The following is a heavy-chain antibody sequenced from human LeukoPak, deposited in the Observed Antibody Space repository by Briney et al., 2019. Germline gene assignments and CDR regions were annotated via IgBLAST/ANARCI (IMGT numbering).Heavy chain of an antibody. CDR1: GYTFTSYG. Sequence: ASVKVSCKASGYTFTSYGISWVRQAPGQGLEWMGWISAYNGNTNYAQKFQGRVTMTRDTSISTAYMELSRLRSDDTAVYYCARDYKRWLQAHLFDYWGQGTLVTVSS. D-gene: IGHD5-24*01. J-gene: IGHJ4*02. V-gene: IGHV1-18*01. CDR2: ISAYNGNT. CDR3: ARDYKRWLQAHLFDY.